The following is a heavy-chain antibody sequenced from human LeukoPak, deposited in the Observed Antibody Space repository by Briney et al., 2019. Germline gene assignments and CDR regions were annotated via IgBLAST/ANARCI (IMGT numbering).Heavy chain of an antibody. CDR2: IKQDGSEK. CDR3: ARDSGNEGYYGSGSYERY. D-gene: IGHD3-10*01. Sequence: GGSLRLSCAASGFTFSSYWMSWVRQAPGKGLEWVANIKQDGSEKYYVDSVKGRFTISRDNAKNSLYLQMNSLRAEDTAVYYCARDSGNEGYYGSGSYERYWGQGTLVTVSS. V-gene: IGHV3-7*01. CDR1: GFTFSSYW. J-gene: IGHJ4*02.